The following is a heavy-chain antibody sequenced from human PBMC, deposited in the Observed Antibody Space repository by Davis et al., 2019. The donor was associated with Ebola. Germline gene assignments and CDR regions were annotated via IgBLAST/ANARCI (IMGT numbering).Heavy chain of an antibody. J-gene: IGHJ6*02. CDR2: INPSGGST. Sequence: AASVKVSCRASGYTFTSYYMHWVRQAPGQGLEWMGIINPSGGSTSYAQKFQGRVTMTRDTSTSTVYMELSSLRSEDTAVYYCARRDGSSGWYNYYGMDVWGQGTTVTVSS. D-gene: IGHD6-19*01. V-gene: IGHV1-46*01. CDR3: ARRDGSSGWYNYYGMDV. CDR1: GYTFTSYY.